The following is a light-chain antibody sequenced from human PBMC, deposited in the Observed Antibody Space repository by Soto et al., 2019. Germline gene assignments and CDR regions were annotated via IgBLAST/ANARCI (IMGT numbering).Light chain of an antibody. V-gene: IGKV4-1*01. CDR2: WAS. J-gene: IGKJ2*01. CDR1: QSVFSSSKNKNF. CDR3: QQDYTLPYT. Sequence: DIVMTQSPDSLAVSLGERATINCKSSQSVFSSSKNKNFLAWYQQRPGQPPTLLISWASTRESGVPDRFTGRGSGTDFTLTITSLQVEDVAVYFCQQDYTLPYTFGQGTKLEIK.